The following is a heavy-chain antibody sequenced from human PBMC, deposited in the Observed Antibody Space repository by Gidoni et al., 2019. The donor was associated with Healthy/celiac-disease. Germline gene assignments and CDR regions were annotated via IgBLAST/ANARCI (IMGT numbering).Heavy chain of an antibody. CDR2: IKSKTDGGTT. CDR1: GFSFSNAW. Sequence: DVQLVESGGGLVKPGGSLRLSCAASGFSFSNAWMSWVRQAPGKGLEWVGRIKSKTDGGTTDYAAPVKGRFTISRDDSKNTLYLQMNSLKTEDTAVYYCTTDWAPKWELPRADAFDIWGQGTMVTVSS. CDR3: TTDWAPKWELPRADAFDI. D-gene: IGHD1-26*01. V-gene: IGHV3-15*01. J-gene: IGHJ3*02.